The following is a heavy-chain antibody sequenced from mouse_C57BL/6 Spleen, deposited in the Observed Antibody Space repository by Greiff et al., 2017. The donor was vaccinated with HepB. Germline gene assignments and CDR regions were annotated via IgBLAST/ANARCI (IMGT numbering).Heavy chain of an antibody. CDR3: AGPYYSNCGFGY. CDR1: GFTFSSYT. Sequence: EVKLVESGGGLVKPGGSLKLSCAASGFTFSSYTMSWVRQTPEKRLGWVASISGGGGNTYYPSSVKGRFTISRDNAKNTLYLQMGSLRSEDTALYYCAGPYYSNCGFGYWGQGTLVTVSA. V-gene: IGHV5-9*01. CDR2: ISGGGGNT. J-gene: IGHJ3*01. D-gene: IGHD2-5*01.